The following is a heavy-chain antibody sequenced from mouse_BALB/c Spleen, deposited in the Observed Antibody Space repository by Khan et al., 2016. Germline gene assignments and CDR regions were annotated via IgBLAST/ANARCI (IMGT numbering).Heavy chain of an antibody. J-gene: IGHJ2*01. V-gene: IGHV14-3*02. CDR3: ARSRYDGSSYEDDFYN. CDR2: IDPANGNT. CDR1: GFNIKDTY. Sequence: VQLKQSGAELVKPGASVKLSCTASGFNIKDTYMHWVKQRPEQGLEWIGRIDPANGNTKYDPKFQGKATITADTSSNTAYMQLSSLTSEDTAGYYCARSRYDGSSYEDDFYNWGQGTTLTVSS. D-gene: IGHD1-1*01.